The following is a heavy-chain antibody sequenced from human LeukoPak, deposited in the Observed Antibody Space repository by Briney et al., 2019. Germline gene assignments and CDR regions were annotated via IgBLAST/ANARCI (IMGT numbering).Heavy chain of an antibody. CDR1: GFSFSTYA. D-gene: IGHD6-13*01. CDR3: AKNIAAPTTPFDY. J-gene: IGHJ4*02. Sequence: PGGSLRLSCAASGFSFSTYAMNWVRQAPGKGLEWVSGISGSGGTTYYADSVKGRFTISRDNSKNTLYLQMHYLRAEDTALYYCAKNIAAPTTPFDYWGQGTLVTVSS. CDR2: ISGSGGTT. V-gene: IGHV3-23*01.